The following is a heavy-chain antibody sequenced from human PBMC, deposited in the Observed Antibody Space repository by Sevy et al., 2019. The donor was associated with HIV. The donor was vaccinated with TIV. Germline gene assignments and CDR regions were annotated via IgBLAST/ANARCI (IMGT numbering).Heavy chain of an antibody. Sequence: ASVKVSCQASGYTLTCYYMHWVRQAPGQGLEWMGWINPISGGTNYAQKFQGRVTMTRDTSISTAYMELSSLRSDDTAVYYCARDPTGAAAAMSWFDPWGQGTLVTVSS. V-gene: IGHV1-2*02. CDR2: INPISGGT. D-gene: IGHD2-2*01. CDR1: GYTLTCYY. CDR3: ARDPTGAAAAMSWFDP. J-gene: IGHJ5*02.